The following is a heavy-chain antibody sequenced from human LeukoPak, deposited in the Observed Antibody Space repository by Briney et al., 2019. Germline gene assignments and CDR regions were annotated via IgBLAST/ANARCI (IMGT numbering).Heavy chain of an antibody. CDR3: ARESRLYQDAFDI. V-gene: IGHV4-34*01. CDR2: INHSVST. D-gene: IGHD2-15*01. CDR1: GGSFSGYY. Sequence: PSETLSLTCAVYGGSFSGYYWSWIPQPPGKGLGWIGEINHSVSTNYNPSLKSRVTISVDTSKNQFSLKLSSVSAADTAVHYCARESRLYQDAFDIWGQGTMVTVSS. J-gene: IGHJ3*02.